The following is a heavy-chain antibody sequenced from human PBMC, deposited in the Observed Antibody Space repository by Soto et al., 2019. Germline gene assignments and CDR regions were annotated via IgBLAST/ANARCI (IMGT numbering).Heavy chain of an antibody. Sequence: SETLSLTCTVSGGSISSSSYYWGWIRQPPGKGLEWIGNIYYSGSTYYSPSLKSRVTISVDTSKNQFSLKLSSVTAADTAVYYCARRWGRSFDYWGQGTLVTVSS. CDR3: ARRWGRSFDY. D-gene: IGHD2-15*01. J-gene: IGHJ4*02. V-gene: IGHV4-39*07. CDR1: GGSISSSSYY. CDR2: IYYSGST.